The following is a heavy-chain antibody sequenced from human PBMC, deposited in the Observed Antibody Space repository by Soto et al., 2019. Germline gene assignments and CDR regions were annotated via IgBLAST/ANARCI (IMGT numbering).Heavy chain of an antibody. CDR3: TGLVDY. Sequence: SVSNAWMNWVRQAPGKGLGWVGRIKRKTDGGTTDYAAPVKGRFTISRDDSKNTLYLQMNSLKTEDTAVYYCTGLVDYWGQGTLVTVSS. V-gene: IGHV3-15*07. CDR2: IKRKTDGGTT. J-gene: IGHJ4*02. CDR1: SVSNAW. D-gene: IGHD6-6*01.